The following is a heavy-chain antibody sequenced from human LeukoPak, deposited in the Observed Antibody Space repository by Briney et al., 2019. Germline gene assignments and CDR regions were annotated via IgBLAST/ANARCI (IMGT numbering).Heavy chain of an antibody. CDR2: IKQDGSEK. CDR3: AREKDGAVYYYYYYMDV. J-gene: IGHJ6*03. CDR1: GFTFSSYW. Sequence: GRSLRLSCAASGFTFSSYWMSWVRQAPGKGLEWVANIKQDGSEKYYVDSVKGRFTISRDNAKNSLYLQMNSLRAEDTAVYYCAREKDGAVYYYYYYMDVWGKGTTVTVSS. D-gene: IGHD1-26*01. V-gene: IGHV3-7*01.